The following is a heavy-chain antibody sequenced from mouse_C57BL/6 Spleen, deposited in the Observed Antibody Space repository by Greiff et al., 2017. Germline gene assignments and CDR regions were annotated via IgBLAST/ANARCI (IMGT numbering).Heavy chain of an antibody. D-gene: IGHD1-1*01. CDR3: ARGNYGSSFDV. Sequence: EVHLVESGGGLVKPGGSLKLSCAASGFTFSDYGMHWVRQAPEKGLEWVAYISSGSSTIYYADTVKGRFTISRDNAKNTLFLQMTSLRSEDTAMYYCARGNYGSSFDVWGTGTTVTVSS. V-gene: IGHV5-17*01. CDR1: GFTFSDYG. J-gene: IGHJ1*03. CDR2: ISSGSSTI.